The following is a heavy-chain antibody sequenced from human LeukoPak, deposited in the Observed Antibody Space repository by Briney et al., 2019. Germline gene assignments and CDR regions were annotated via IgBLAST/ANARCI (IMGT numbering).Heavy chain of an antibody. Sequence: GGSLRLSCAASGFMFGDYGMSWVRQAPGKGLEWVSGISWNGGITGYADSVKGRFTISRDNAKNSLYLQMNSLRVQDTALYYCARALGYSYGYAVDYWGQGTLVTVSS. D-gene: IGHD5-18*01. CDR3: ARALGYSYGYAVDY. J-gene: IGHJ4*02. V-gene: IGHV3-20*04. CDR2: ISWNGGIT. CDR1: GFMFGDYG.